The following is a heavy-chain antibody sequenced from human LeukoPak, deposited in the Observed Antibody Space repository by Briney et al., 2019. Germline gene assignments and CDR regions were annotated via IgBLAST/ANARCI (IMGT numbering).Heavy chain of an antibody. D-gene: IGHD6-19*01. CDR3: ASLSSSGWYLG. V-gene: IGHV4-34*01. Sequence: SETLSLICAVYGGSFSGYYWSWIRQPPGKGLEWIGEINHSGSTNYNPSLKSRITISVDTSRNQFSLKLSSVTAADTAVYYCASLSSSGWYLGWGQGTLVTVSS. CDR1: GGSFSGYY. J-gene: IGHJ4*02. CDR2: INHSGST.